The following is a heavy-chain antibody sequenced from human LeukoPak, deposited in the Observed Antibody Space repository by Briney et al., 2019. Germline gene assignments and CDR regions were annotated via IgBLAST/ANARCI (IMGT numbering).Heavy chain of an antibody. J-gene: IGHJ6*02. CDR2: ISGSGGST. CDR3: AKDQVDCSSTSCQYYYYYYGMDV. Sequence: PGASLRLSCAASGFTFSSYAMSWVRQAPGKGLEWVSAISGSGGSTYYADSVKGRFTISRDNSKNTLYLQMNSLRAEDTAVYYCAKDQVDCSSTSCQYYYYYYGMDVWGQGTTVTVSS. CDR1: GFTFSSYA. D-gene: IGHD2-2*01. V-gene: IGHV3-23*01.